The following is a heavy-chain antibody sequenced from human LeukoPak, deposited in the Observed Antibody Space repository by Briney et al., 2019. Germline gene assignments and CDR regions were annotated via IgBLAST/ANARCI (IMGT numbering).Heavy chain of an antibody. D-gene: IGHD3-22*01. V-gene: IGHV1-24*01. CDR3: ATVIGYDYSSGNYHY. Sequence: GASVKVSCKVSGYTLTELSMHWVRQAPGKGLEWMGGFDPEDGETTYAQKFQGRVTMTEDTSTDTAYMELSSLGSEDTAVYYCATVIGYDYSSGNYHYWGQGTLVTVSS. CDR1: GYTLTELS. CDR2: FDPEDGET. J-gene: IGHJ4*02.